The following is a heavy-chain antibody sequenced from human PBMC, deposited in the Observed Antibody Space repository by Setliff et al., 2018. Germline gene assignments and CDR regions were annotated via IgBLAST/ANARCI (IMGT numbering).Heavy chain of an antibody. V-gene: IGHV3-66*01. D-gene: IGHD2-2*01. CDR2: IYSGGST. CDR3: TYYCSSTSCYRDLDWFDP. Sequence: PGGSLRLSCAASGFTVSSNYMSWVRQAPGKGLEWVSVIYSGGSTYYADSVKGRFTISRDDSKSIAYLQMNSLKTEDTAVYYCTYYCSSTSCYRDLDWFDPWGQGTLVTVSS. J-gene: IGHJ5*02. CDR1: GFTVSSNY.